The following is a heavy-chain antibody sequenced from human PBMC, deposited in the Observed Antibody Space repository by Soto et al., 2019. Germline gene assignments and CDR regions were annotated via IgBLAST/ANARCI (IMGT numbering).Heavy chain of an antibody. J-gene: IGHJ4*02. Sequence: GGSRRLSCAASGFTFSSYWMSWVRQAPGKGLEWVANIKQDGSEKYYVDSVKGRFTISRDNAKNSLYLQMNSLRAEDTAVYYCASSQGGSGSYYFDYWGQGTLVTVSS. CDR2: IKQDGSEK. V-gene: IGHV3-7*03. CDR3: ASSQGGSGSYYFDY. CDR1: GFTFSSYW. D-gene: IGHD1-26*01.